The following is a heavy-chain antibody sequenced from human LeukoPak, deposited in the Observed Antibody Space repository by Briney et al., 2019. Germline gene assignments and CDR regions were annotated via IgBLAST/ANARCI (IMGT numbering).Heavy chain of an antibody. CDR3: ARDLGSGWYWGYFDY. Sequence: PGGSLRLSCAASGFTFSSYSMNWVRQAPGKGLWRVSSVSSSSSYIYYADSVKGRFTISRDNAKNSLYLQMNSLRAEDTAVYYCARDLGSGWYWGYFDYWGQGTLVTVSS. V-gene: IGHV3-21*01. J-gene: IGHJ4*02. CDR2: VSSSSSYI. CDR1: GFTFSSYS. D-gene: IGHD6-19*01.